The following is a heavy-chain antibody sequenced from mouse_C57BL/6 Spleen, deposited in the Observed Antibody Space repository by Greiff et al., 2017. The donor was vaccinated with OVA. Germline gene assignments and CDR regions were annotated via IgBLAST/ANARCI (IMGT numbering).Heavy chain of an antibody. CDR2: IRSKSNNYAT. CDR1: GFSFNTYA. Sequence: GGGLVQPKGSLKLSCAASGFSFNTYAMNWVRQAPGKGLEWVARIRSKSNNYATYYADSVKDRFTISRDDSESMLYLQMNNLKTEDTAMYYCVRQFSYYFDYWGQGTTLTVSS. J-gene: IGHJ2*01. V-gene: IGHV10-1*01. CDR3: VRQFSYYFDY.